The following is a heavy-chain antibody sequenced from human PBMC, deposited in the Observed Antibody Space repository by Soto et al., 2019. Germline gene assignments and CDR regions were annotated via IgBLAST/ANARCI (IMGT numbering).Heavy chain of an antibody. Sequence: PGGSLRLSCAASGFTFSSYGMHWARQAPGKGLEWVAVIWYDGSNKYYADSVKGRFTISRDNSKNTLYLQMNSLRAEDTAVYYCARDPVDRPVPYYYGMDVWGQGTTVTVSS. V-gene: IGHV3-33*01. CDR2: IWYDGSNK. D-gene: IGHD5-12*01. CDR1: GFTFSSYG. J-gene: IGHJ6*02. CDR3: ARDPVDRPVPYYYGMDV.